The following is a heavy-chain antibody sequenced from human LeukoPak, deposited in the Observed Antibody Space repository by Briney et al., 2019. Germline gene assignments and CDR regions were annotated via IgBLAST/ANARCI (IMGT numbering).Heavy chain of an antibody. J-gene: IGHJ3*02. CDR1: GFTVSGNY. V-gene: IGHV3-66*01. CDR3: ARTQATVGDAFDI. Sequence: GGSLRLSCAASGFTVSGNYMSWVRQAPGKGLEWVSLLYSGGSTYYADSVKGRFSISRDNSKNTLYLQMNSLRAEDTAVYYCARTQATVGDAFDIWGQGTMVTVSS. CDR2: LYSGGST. D-gene: IGHD1-26*01.